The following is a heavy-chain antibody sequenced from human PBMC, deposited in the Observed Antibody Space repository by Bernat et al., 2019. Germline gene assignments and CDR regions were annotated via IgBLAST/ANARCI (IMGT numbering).Heavy chain of an antibody. J-gene: IGHJ4*02. CDR3: AGDPYCGGDCYQYFDY. D-gene: IGHD2-21*02. CDR1: GFTFSSYW. CDR2: IKQDGSEK. Sequence: EVQLVESGGGLVQPGGSLRLSCAASGFTFSSYWMSWVRQAPGKGLEWVANIKQDGSEKYYVDSVKGRFTISRDNAKNSLYLQMNSLGAEDTAVYYCAGDPYCGGDCYQYFDYWGQGTMVTVSS. V-gene: IGHV3-7*04.